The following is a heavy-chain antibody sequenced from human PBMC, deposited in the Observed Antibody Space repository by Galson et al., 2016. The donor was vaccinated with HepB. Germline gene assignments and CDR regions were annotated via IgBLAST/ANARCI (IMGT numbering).Heavy chain of an antibody. CDR2: INPNGGGT. CDR1: GYTFTGHY. Sequence: SVKVSCKASGYTFTGHYIHWVRQAPGQGLEWMGWINPNGGGTNSAQKLHGRLTMTRDTSVSTAHMELTRLRSDDTAVYYCARVGSSGWSYSYLDYRGQGTLVTVSS. CDR3: ARVGSSGWSYSYLDY. V-gene: IGHV1-2*02. J-gene: IGHJ4*02. D-gene: IGHD6-13*01.